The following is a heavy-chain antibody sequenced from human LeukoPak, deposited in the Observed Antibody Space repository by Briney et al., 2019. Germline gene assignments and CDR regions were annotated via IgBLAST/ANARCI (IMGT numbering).Heavy chain of an antibody. CDR3: ASGSYQLRPPHNWFDP. D-gene: IGHD2-2*01. CDR1: GGTFSSYA. V-gene: IGHV1-69*06. Sequence: ASVKVSCKASGGTFSSYAISWVRQAPGQGLEWMGGIIPIFGTANYAQKFQGRVTITADKSTSTAYMELSSLRSEDTAVYYCASGSYQLRPPHNWFDPWGQGTLVTVSS. CDR2: IIPIFGTA. J-gene: IGHJ5*02.